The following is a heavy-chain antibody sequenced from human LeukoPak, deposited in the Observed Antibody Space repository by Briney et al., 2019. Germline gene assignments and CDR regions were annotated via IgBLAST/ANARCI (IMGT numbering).Heavy chain of an antibody. V-gene: IGHV3-48*04. CDR2: ISSSSTI. J-gene: IGHJ3*02. CDR3: ARDWGSDYDFWSGFPDAFDI. CDR1: GFTFSSYS. Sequence: PGGSLRLSCAASGFTFSSYSMNWVRQAPGKGLEWVSYISSSSTIYYADSVKGRFTISRDNAKNSLYLQMNSLRAEDTAVYYCARDWGSDYDFWSGFPDAFDIWGQGTMVTVSS. D-gene: IGHD3-3*01.